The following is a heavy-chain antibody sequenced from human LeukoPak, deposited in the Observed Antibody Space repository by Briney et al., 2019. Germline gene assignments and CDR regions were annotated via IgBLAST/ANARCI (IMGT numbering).Heavy chain of an antibody. Sequence: GGSLRLSCAASGFTFSNAWMSWVRQAPGKGLEWVGRIKSKTDGGTTDYAAPVKGRLTISRDDSKNTLYLQMNSLKTEDTAVYYCTTVFTMVRGAIGYWGQGTLVTVSS. CDR3: TTVFTMVRGAIGY. CDR1: GFTFSNAW. CDR2: IKSKTDGGTT. J-gene: IGHJ4*02. D-gene: IGHD3-10*01. V-gene: IGHV3-15*01.